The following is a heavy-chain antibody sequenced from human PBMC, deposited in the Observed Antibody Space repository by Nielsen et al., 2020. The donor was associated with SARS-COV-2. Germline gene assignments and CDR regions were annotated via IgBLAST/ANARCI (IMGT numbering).Heavy chain of an antibody. V-gene: IGHV1-8*01. CDR1: GYTLTELS. CDR2: MNPNSGNT. CDR3: ASGAVAGYYYGMDV. J-gene: IGHJ6*02. D-gene: IGHD6-19*01. Sequence: ASVKVSCKVSGYTLTELSMHWVRQATGQGLEWMGWMNPNSGNTGYAQKFQGRVTMTRNTSISTAYMELSSLRSEDTAVYYCASGAVAGYYYGMDVWGQGTTVTVSS.